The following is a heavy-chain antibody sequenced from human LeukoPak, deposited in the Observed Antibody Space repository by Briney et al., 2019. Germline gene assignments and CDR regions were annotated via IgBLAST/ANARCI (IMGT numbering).Heavy chain of an antibody. J-gene: IGHJ4*02. CDR1: GYTFTGYY. V-gene: IGHV7-4-1*02. D-gene: IGHD3-22*01. Sequence: GASLKVSCKASGYTFTGYYVHWVRQAPGQGLEWMGWINTNTGNPTYAQGFTGRFVFSLDTSVSTAYLQISSLKAEDTAVYYCARTYYYDSSGYYHDYWGQGTLVTVSS. CDR2: INTNTGNP. CDR3: ARTYYYDSSGYYHDY.